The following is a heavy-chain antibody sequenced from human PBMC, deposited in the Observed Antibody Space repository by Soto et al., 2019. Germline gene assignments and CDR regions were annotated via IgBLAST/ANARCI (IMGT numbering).Heavy chain of an antibody. J-gene: IGHJ6*01. CDR1: GGTFRTSA. Sequence: QVQLVQSGAEVKKPGSSVKVSCKTSGGTFRTSAISWVRQAPGQGLEWMGGIMPVFSTPDYAQKFQGRVTFTXDXPTGTAYMELSSLRSEDTAVYYCARDKDRQQLGGNYYYIMDVWGQGTTVTVSS. CDR2: IMPVFSTP. CDR3: ARDKDRQQLGGNYYYIMDV. D-gene: IGHD3-3*02. V-gene: IGHV1-69*05.